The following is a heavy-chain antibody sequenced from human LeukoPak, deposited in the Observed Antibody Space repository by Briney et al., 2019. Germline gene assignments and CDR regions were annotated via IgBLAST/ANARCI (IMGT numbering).Heavy chain of an antibody. D-gene: IGHD5-24*01. CDR1: GFTFSSYE. Sequence: PGGSLRLSCAASGFTFSSYEMNWVRQAPGKGLEWVSYISSSGSTIYYADSVKGRFTISRDNAKNSLYLQMNSLRAEDTAVYYCARDGGDGYKGWAFDIWGQGTMVTVSS. V-gene: IGHV3-48*03. J-gene: IGHJ3*02. CDR3: ARDGGDGYKGWAFDI. CDR2: ISSSGSTI.